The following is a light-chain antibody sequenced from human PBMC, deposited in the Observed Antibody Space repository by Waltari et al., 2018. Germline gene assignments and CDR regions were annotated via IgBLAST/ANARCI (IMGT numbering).Light chain of an antibody. V-gene: IGKV2-28*01. CDR2: LAS. CDR3: MQALQTPPT. J-gene: IGKJ1*01. CDR1: RSLLHSNGYNY. Sequence: DIVLTQSPLSLPVTPGEPASISCRSSRSLLHSNGYNYLGWYLQKPGQSQQLLIYLASSRASGVPDRFSGSGSETDFTLKISRVEAEDVGVYYCMQALQTPPTFGQGTKVEIK.